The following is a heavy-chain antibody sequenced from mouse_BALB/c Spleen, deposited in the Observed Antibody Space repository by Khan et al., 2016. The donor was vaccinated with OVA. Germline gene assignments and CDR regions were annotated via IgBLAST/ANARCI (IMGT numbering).Heavy chain of an antibody. J-gene: IGHJ2*01. D-gene: IGHD2-3*01. V-gene: IGHV3-2*02. CDR2: ISYSGTT. Sequence: EVQLQESGPGLVKPSQSLSLTCTVTGFSITSDYAWNWIRQFPGNRLEWMGFISYSGTTYYNPSLKSRISITRDTSKNQFFLQLSSVTTEDTATXYCTRIFDDYYYFDYWGQGTTLTVSS. CDR1: GFSITSDYA. CDR3: TRIFDDYYYFDY.